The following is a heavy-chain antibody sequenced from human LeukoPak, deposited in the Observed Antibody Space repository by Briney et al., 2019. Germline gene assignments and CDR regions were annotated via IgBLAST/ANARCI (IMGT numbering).Heavy chain of an antibody. CDR1: GYTFTSYG. D-gene: IGHD5-12*01. Sequence: EASVKVSCKASGYTFTSYGISWVRQAPGQGLEWMGWISAYNGNTNYAQKLQGRVTMTTDTSTSTAYMELRSLRSDDTAVYYCARDYSGYEEEYYYYYYMDVWGKGTTVTVSS. CDR2: ISAYNGNT. V-gene: IGHV1-18*01. CDR3: ARDYSGYEEEYYYYYYMDV. J-gene: IGHJ6*03.